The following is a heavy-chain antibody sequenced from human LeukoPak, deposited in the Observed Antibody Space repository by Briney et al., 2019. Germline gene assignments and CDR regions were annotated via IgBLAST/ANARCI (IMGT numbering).Heavy chain of an antibody. Sequence: PGGSLRLSCAASGFIFSSYWMSWVRQVPGKGLEWVANIKQDGTETSYVDSVEGRFTISRDNAKNSLFLQMNSLRADDTAIYYCARGVTSAWYLRYYFEYWGQGIMVTVSS. V-gene: IGHV3-7*03. D-gene: IGHD6-13*01. CDR1: GFIFSSYW. CDR2: IKQDGTET. CDR3: ARGVTSAWYLRYYFEY. J-gene: IGHJ4*02.